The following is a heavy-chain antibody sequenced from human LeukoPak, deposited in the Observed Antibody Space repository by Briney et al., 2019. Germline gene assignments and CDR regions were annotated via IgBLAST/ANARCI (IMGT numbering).Heavy chain of an antibody. CDR2: ISAYNGNT. Sequence: ASVKVSCKASGYTFTNCAISWVRQAPGQGLEWMGWISAYNGNTNYAQNFQGRVTMTTDTSTSTAYMELRSLRSDDTAVYYCARGPYCSSTTCNRGTFDIWGQGTLVTVSS. V-gene: IGHV1-18*01. D-gene: IGHD2-2*02. CDR3: ARGPYCSSTTCNRGTFDI. CDR1: GYTFTNCA. J-gene: IGHJ3*02.